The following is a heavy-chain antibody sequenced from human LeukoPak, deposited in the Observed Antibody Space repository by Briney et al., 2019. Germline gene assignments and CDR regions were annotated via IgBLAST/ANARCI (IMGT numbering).Heavy chain of an antibody. Sequence: GGSLRLSCAASGFTCSSYSMNWVRQAPGKGLEWVSSISSSSSYIYYADSVKGRFTISRDNAKNSLYLQMNSLRAEDTAVYYCARMGPQDAFDIWGQGTMVTASS. J-gene: IGHJ3*02. CDR3: ARMGPQDAFDI. CDR1: GFTCSSYS. CDR2: ISSSSSYI. D-gene: IGHD3-16*01. V-gene: IGHV3-21*01.